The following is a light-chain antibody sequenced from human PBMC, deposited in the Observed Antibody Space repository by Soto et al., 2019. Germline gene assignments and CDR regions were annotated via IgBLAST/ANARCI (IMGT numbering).Light chain of an antibody. J-gene: IGKJ1*01. CDR2: WAS. CDR1: QSVLYSSNNKNY. CDR3: QQYYSVLWT. V-gene: IGKV4-1*01. Sequence: DIVMTQSPDSLAVSLGERATINCKSSQSVLYSSNNKNYLAWYQQKPGQPPKLLIYWASTRESGVPDRFSGSGSGTDFTLTISSLQTEDVAVYYCQQYYSVLWTFCQGTKVEIK.